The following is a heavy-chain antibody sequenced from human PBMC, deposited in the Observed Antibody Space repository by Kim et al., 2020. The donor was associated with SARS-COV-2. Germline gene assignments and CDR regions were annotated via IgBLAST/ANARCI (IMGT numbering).Heavy chain of an antibody. CDR1: GYTFTSYY. CDR2: INPSGGST. V-gene: IGHV1-46*01. D-gene: IGHD3-3*01. CDR3: ARDVTYYDFWSGSPGAYFDY. J-gene: IGHJ4*02. Sequence: ASVKVSCKASGYTFTSYYMHWVRQAPGQGLEWMGIINPSGGSTSYAQKFQGRVTMTRDTSTSTVYMELSSLRSEDTAVYYCARDVTYYDFWSGSPGAYFDYWGQGTLVTVSS.